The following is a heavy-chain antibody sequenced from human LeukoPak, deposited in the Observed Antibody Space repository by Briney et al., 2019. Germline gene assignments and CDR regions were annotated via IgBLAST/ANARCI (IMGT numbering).Heavy chain of an antibody. CDR3: ARDMVRGVMYSWFDP. Sequence: PSETLSLTCTVSGGSISSGGYYWSWIRQHPGKGLEWIGYIYYSGSTYYNPSLKSRVTISVDTSKNQFSLKPSSVTAADTAVYYCARDMVRGVMYSWFDPWGQGTLVTVSS. CDR2: IYYSGST. D-gene: IGHD3-10*01. V-gene: IGHV4-31*03. J-gene: IGHJ5*02. CDR1: GGSISSGGYY.